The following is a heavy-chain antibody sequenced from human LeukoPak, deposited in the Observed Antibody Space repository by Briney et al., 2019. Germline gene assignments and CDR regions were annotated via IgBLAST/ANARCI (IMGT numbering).Heavy chain of an antibody. J-gene: IGHJ4*02. D-gene: IGHD6-13*01. CDR1: GFTFSNYV. Sequence: GGSLRLSCAASGFTFSNYVMSWVRQAPGKGLEWVSAISGSGGSTDYADSVRGRFTISRDNSKNTLYLQMNSLRAEDTAFYYCAKRLATSGPNFDYWGQGYLVTVLS. CDR2: ISGSGGST. CDR3: AKRLATSGPNFDY. V-gene: IGHV3-23*01.